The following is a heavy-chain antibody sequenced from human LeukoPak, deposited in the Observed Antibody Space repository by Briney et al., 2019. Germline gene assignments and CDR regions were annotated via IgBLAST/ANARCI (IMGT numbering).Heavy chain of an antibody. D-gene: IGHD6-6*01. CDR2: IWYDGSDK. J-gene: IGHJ4*02. V-gene: IGHV3-33*01. CDR3: AREDSSLSLDY. Sequence: PGRSLRLSCAASGFTFSSYGMHWVRQAPGKGLEWAAVIWYDGSDKYYADSVKGRFTICRDNSKNTLYLQMNSLRAEDTAVYYCAREDSSLSLDYWGQGTLVTVSS. CDR1: GFTFSSYG.